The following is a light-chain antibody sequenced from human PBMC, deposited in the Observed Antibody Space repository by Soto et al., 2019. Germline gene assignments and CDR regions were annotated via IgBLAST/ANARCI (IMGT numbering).Light chain of an antibody. CDR2: DAP. J-gene: IGKJ1*01. V-gene: IGKV3-11*01. CDR1: QSVMSD. CDR3: QQRSNWPT. Sequence: EIVLTQSPATRSLSPGEIATLSFSASQSVMSDLAWYQQKPGQAPRLLIYDAPNSATGIPARFSGSGSGTDFTLTISSLEPEDFAVYYCQQRSNWPTFGQGTKVDIK.